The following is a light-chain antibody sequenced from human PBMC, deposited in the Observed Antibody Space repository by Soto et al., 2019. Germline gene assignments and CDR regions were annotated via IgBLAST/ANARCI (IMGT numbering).Light chain of an antibody. CDR2: DVR. Sequence: QSALSQPASVSGSPGQAITISCTGSTNDVGGYDYVSWYQQHPGRAPKLIIFDVRSRPSGVSNRFSGSKSGNTASLTISGLQTEDEADYYCSSFTSRNVVIFGGGTKLTVL. CDR3: SSFTSRNVVI. J-gene: IGLJ2*01. CDR1: TNDVGGYDY. V-gene: IGLV2-14*03.